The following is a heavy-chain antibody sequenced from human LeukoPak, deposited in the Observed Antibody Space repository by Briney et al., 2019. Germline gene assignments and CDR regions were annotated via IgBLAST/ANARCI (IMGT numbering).Heavy chain of an antibody. D-gene: IGHD2-15*01. CDR1: GFTFSSYA. CDR2: ISGSGGST. J-gene: IGHJ4*02. V-gene: IGHV3-23*01. CDR3: AKWCSGGSCYY. Sequence: GGSLRLSCAASGFTFSSYAMSWVRQAPGKGLEWVSAISGSGGSTYYADSVKGRFTVSRDNSKNTLYLQMNSLRAEDTAVYYCAKWCSGGSCYYWGQGTLVTVSS.